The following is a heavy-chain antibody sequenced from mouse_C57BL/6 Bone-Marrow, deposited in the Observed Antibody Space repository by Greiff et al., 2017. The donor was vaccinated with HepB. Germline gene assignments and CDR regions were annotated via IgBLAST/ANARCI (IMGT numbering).Heavy chain of an antibody. D-gene: IGHD2-5*01. Sequence: VKLVESGPGLVAPSQSLSITFTVSGFSLTSYGVDWVRQSPGKGLEWLGVIWGVGSTNYNSALKSRLSISKDNSKSQVFLKMNSLQTDDTAMYYCASLSNYYAMDYWGQGTSVTVSS. CDR2: IWGVGST. J-gene: IGHJ4*01. V-gene: IGHV2-6*01. CDR3: ASLSNYYAMDY. CDR1: GFSLTSYG.